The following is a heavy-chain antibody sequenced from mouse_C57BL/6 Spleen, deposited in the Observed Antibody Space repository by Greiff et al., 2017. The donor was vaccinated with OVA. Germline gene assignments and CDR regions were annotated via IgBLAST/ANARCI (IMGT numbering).Heavy chain of an antibody. CDR3: ARQGIYYYGSSPLDY. V-gene: IGHV1-50*01. J-gene: IGHJ4*01. CDR1: GYTFTSYW. Sequence: VQLQQPGAELVKPGASVKLSCKASGYTFTSYWMQWVKQRPGQGLEWIGEIDPSDSYTNYNQKFKGKATLTVDTSSSTADMQLSSLTSEDSAVYYCARQGIYYYGSSPLDYWGQGTSVTVSS. CDR2: IDPSDSYT. D-gene: IGHD1-1*01.